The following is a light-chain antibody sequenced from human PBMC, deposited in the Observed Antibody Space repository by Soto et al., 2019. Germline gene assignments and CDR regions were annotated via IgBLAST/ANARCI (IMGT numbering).Light chain of an antibody. CDR3: QQYNNWRT. V-gene: IGKV3-15*01. CDR1: QSVSSN. Sequence: IVMTQSPATLSVSPGERATLSCRASQSVSSNLAWYQQKPGQALRLLIYGASTRATGIPARFSGSGSGTEFTLTISSLQSEDFAVYYCQQYNNWRTFGQGTKAEIK. J-gene: IGKJ1*01. CDR2: GAS.